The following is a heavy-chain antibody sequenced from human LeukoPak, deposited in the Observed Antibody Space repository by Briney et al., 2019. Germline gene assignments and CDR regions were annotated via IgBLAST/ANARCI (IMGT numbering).Heavy chain of an antibody. CDR1: GGSISSYY. CDR3: ARDYASGWGNLLY. J-gene: IGHJ4*02. Sequence: SETLSLTCNVSGGSISSYYLSWIRQPPGKGLEWIGYIYYSGYTDYNPSLKSRVTILVDTFKNQVSLKLKSVTAADTAVYYYARDYASGWGNLLYWGQGILVTVSS. D-gene: IGHD6-19*01. CDR2: IYYSGYT. V-gene: IGHV4-59*01.